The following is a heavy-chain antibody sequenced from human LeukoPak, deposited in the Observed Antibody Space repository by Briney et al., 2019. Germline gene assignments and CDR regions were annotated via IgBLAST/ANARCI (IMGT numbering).Heavy chain of an antibody. CDR1: GGSFSGYY. Sequence: SETLSLTCAVYGGSFSGYYWSWIRQPPGKGLEWIGEINHSGSTNYNPSLKSRVTISVDTSKNQFSLKLSSVTAADTAVYYCAREPEKSDYWGQGTLVTVSS. J-gene: IGHJ4*02. CDR2: INHSGST. V-gene: IGHV4-34*01. CDR3: AREPEKSDY. D-gene: IGHD1-14*01.